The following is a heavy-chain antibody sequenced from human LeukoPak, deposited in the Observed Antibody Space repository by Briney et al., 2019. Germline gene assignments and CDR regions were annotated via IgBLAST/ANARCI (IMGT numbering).Heavy chain of an antibody. CDR2: ISWNSGSI. CDR1: GFIFDDYA. D-gene: IGHD6-13*01. CDR3: AKDMKSSSWLVYNYYGMEV. Sequence: GGSLRLSCAASGFIFDDYAMHWVRQAPGKGLEWVSGISWNSGSIGYADSVKGRFTISRDNAKNSLYLQMNSLRAEDTALYYCAKDMKSSSWLVYNYYGMEVWGQGTTVTVSS. J-gene: IGHJ6*02. V-gene: IGHV3-9*01.